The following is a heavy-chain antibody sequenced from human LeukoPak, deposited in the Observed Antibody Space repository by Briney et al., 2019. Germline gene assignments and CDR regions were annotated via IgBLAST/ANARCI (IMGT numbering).Heavy chain of an antibody. CDR3: AKGTTGHCSGATCYPFDM. V-gene: IGHV3-23*01. D-gene: IGHD2-15*01. CDR1: GFTFSSYG. Sequence: GGSLRLSCVASGFTFSSYGMNWVRQAPGKVLEWVSSSAGSGGGGGTYYADSVKGRFTISRDSPKNTLFLNMNSLRVEDTAVYYCAKGTTGHCSGATCYPFDMWGQGTVVTVSS. J-gene: IGHJ3*02. CDR2: SAGSGGGGGT.